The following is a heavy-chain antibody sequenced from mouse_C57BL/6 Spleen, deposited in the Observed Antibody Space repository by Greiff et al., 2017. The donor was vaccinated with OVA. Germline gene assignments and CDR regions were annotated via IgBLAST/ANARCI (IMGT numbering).Heavy chain of an antibody. J-gene: IGHJ4*01. D-gene: IGHD2-4*01. Sequence: VQLQQPGAELVKPGASVKLSCKASGYTFTSYWMHWVKQRPGQGLEWIGMIHPNSGSTNYNEKFKSKATLTVDKSSSTAYMQLSSLTSEDSAVYYCAREMITKGAMDYWGQGTSVTVSS. CDR2: IHPNSGST. V-gene: IGHV1-64*01. CDR3: AREMITKGAMDY. CDR1: GYTFTSYW.